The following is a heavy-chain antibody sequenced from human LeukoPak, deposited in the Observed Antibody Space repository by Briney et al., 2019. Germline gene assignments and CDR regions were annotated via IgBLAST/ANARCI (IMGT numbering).Heavy chain of an antibody. J-gene: IGHJ4*02. CDR2: ISGSGDRT. V-gene: IGHV3-23*01. D-gene: IGHD6-13*01. CDR3: AREADIAAAVSDY. CDR1: GFTFSTYA. Sequence: GGSLRLSCEASGFTFSTYAMSWVRQAPGEGLEWVSLISGSGDRTYYGDSVMGRFTISRDNSKNTLYLQVSSLRVDDTAVFYCAREADIAAAVSDYWGQGTLVTVSS.